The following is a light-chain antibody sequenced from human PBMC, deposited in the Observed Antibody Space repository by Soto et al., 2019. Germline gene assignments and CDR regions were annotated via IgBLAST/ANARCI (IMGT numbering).Light chain of an antibody. V-gene: IGKV3-20*01. J-gene: IGKJ1*01. CDR3: LQYDTSPRT. Sequence: EVLLTQSPGTLSLSPGERATLSCRASQSVSSNYLAWYQQKSGQAPRLLIYGASNRAPGIPDRFSGSGSGTDFTLTIRRLEPEDFAVYYCLQYDTSPRTFGQGTKVEFK. CDR1: QSVSSNY. CDR2: GAS.